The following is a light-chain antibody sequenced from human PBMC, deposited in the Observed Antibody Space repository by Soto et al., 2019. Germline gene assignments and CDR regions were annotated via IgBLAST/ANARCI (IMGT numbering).Light chain of an antibody. CDR3: QHYHSYPYT. V-gene: IGKV1-5*01. CDR1: QSIGGW. J-gene: IGKJ2*01. CDR2: DAS. Sequence: DIQMTQSPSTLSASVGGRVTITCRASQSIGGWLAWYQQRPGKAPRLLIFDASSVESGVPSRFSGSRSGTKFTLAISSLQPEDFATYYCQHYHSYPYTFGQGTKVDI.